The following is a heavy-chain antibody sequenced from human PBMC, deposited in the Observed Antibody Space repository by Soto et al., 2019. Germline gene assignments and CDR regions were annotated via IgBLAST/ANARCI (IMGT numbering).Heavy chain of an antibody. J-gene: IGHJ6*02. CDR2: ISAYNGNT. Sequence: ASVKVSCKASGYTFTSYGISWVRQAPGQGLEWMGWISAYNGNTNYAQKLQGRVTMTTDTSTSTAYMELRSLRSDDTVVYYCARVAITFGGVIATNYGMDVWGQGTTVTVSS. CDR1: GYTFTSYG. D-gene: IGHD3-16*02. V-gene: IGHV1-18*01. CDR3: ARVAITFGGVIATNYGMDV.